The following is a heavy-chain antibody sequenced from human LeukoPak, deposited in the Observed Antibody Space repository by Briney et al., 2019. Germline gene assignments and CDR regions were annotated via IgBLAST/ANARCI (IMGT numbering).Heavy chain of an antibody. J-gene: IGHJ6*03. CDR3: ARRRYYYDSSGYYYYYSMDV. CDR2: IYTSGST. D-gene: IGHD3-22*01. CDR1: GGAISSYY. Sequence: PSETLSLTCTVSGGAISSYYWSWIRQPAGQGLEWIGRIYTSGSTNYNPSLKSRVTMSVDTSKNQFSLKLSSVTAADTAVYYCARRRYYYDSSGYYYYYSMDVWGKGTTVTVSS. V-gene: IGHV4-4*07.